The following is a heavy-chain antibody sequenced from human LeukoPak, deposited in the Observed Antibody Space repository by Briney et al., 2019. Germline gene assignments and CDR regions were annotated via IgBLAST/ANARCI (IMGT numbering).Heavy chain of an antibody. D-gene: IGHD6-19*01. CDR1: GYTFTGYY. Sequence: ASVKVSCKASGYTFTGYYMHWVRQAPGQGLEWMGWINPNSGGTNYAQKFQGRVTMTRDTSISTAYMELSRLRSDDTAVYYCARADYSSGWHHFDYWGQGTLVTVSS. V-gene: IGHV1-2*02. J-gene: IGHJ4*02. CDR3: ARADYSSGWHHFDY. CDR2: INPNSGGT.